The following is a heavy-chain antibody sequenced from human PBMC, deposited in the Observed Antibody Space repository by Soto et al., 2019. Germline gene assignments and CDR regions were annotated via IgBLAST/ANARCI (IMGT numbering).Heavy chain of an antibody. Sequence: GGSLRLSCAASGFTFSSYWMSWVRQAPGKGLEWVANIKQDGSEKYYVDSVKGRFTISRDNAKNSLYLQMNSLRAEDTAVYYCATTGTPTYYDFWSGNYYYYYMDVWGKGTTVTVSS. J-gene: IGHJ6*03. V-gene: IGHV3-7*01. CDR1: GFTFSSYW. CDR2: IKQDGSEK. D-gene: IGHD3-3*01. CDR3: ATTGTPTYYDFWSGNYYYYYMDV.